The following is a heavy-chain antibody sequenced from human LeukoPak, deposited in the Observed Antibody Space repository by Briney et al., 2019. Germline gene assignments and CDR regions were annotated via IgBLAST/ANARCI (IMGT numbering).Heavy chain of an antibody. Sequence: GGSLRLSCAASQFTFSDYTMNWVRRAPGKGLEWVSCISTRSDYIYYAESVKGRFTISRDNAKNSLYLQMNSLRAEDTAVYYCARYVYGVVTSFDYWGQGTLVTVSS. CDR2: ISTRSDYI. D-gene: IGHD3-3*01. CDR3: ARYVYGVVTSFDY. J-gene: IGHJ4*02. CDR1: QFTFSDYT. V-gene: IGHV3-21*01.